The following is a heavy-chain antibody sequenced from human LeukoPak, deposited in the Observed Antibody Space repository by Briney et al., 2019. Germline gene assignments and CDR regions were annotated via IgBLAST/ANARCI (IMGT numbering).Heavy chain of an antibody. CDR1: GFTFSSYA. V-gene: IGHV3-23*01. CDR3: AKGGLGYSYLYYFDY. Sequence: GGSLRLSCAASGFTFSSYAMSWVRQAPGKGLEWVSAISGSGGSTYYADSVKGRFTISRDNSKNTLYLQMNSLRAEDTAVYYCAKGGLGYSYLYYFDYWGQGTLVTVSS. D-gene: IGHD5-18*01. J-gene: IGHJ4*02. CDR2: ISGSGGST.